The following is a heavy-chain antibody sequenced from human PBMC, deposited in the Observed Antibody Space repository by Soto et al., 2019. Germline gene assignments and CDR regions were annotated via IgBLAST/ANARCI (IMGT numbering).Heavy chain of an antibody. CDR3: ATPRYSSGYDLWFYFDY. V-gene: IGHV1-24*01. Sequence: GASVKVSCKVSGYTLTELSMHWVRQAPGKGLEWMGGFDPEDGETIYAQKFQGRVTMTEDTSTDTAYMELSSLRSEDTAVYYCATPRYSSGYDLWFYFDYWGQGTLVTVSS. CDR1: GYTLTELS. CDR2: FDPEDGET. J-gene: IGHJ4*02. D-gene: IGHD5-18*01.